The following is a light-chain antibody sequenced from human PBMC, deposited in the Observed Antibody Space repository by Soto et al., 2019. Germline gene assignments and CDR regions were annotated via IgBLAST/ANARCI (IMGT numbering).Light chain of an antibody. V-gene: IGKV3-11*01. CDR3: QHRHN. Sequence: EVVLTQSPATLSLSPGDRATLSCRASQSVSIDFAWYQQKPGQAPRLLIYDASNSATGIPARFSGSGSGTDFTLTISSLEAEDFAVYYCQHRHNFGPGTKVDIK. CDR1: QSVSID. CDR2: DAS. J-gene: IGKJ3*01.